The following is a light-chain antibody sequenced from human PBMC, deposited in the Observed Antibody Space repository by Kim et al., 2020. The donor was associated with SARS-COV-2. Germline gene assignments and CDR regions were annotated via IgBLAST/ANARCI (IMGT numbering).Light chain of an antibody. CDR3: QQLNSYPLT. Sequence: APVGDRVTITCRASQGISSYVAWYQQNPGRAPKLLIYAASILQSGVPSRCSGSVSGTEFTLTISSLQPEDFATYFCQQLNSYPLTFGGGTKVDIK. CDR2: AAS. V-gene: IGKV1-9*01. J-gene: IGKJ4*01. CDR1: QGISSY.